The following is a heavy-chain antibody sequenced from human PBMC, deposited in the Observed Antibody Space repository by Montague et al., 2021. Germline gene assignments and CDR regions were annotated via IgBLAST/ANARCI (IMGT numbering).Heavy chain of an antibody. Sequence: SETRSLTCNVSGGSISSYYWSWIRQPPGKGLEWIGYIYYSGSTKYKPSLKSRVTISEDTCKNQFSLKLSPVTAADTAVYYCARGYSSSWYNWGQGTLVSVSS. CDR3: ARGYSSSWYN. CDR2: IYYSGST. V-gene: IGHV4-59*01. D-gene: IGHD6-13*01. CDR1: GGSISSYY. J-gene: IGHJ4*02.